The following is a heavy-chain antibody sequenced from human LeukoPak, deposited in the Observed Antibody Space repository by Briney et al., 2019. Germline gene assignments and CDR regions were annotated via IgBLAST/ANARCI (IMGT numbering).Heavy chain of an antibody. D-gene: IGHD3-16*01. CDR3: ARVGDEVAYTRGYLDY. V-gene: IGHV3-48*03. Sequence: GGSLRLSCAASGFTFSSYEMNWVRQAPGKGLEWVSYISSSGSTIYYADSVKGRFTISRDTSKNTLYLQMNSLRVEDTAVYYCARVGDEVAYTRGYLDYWGQGTLVTVSS. CDR1: GFTFSSYE. CDR2: ISSSGSTI. J-gene: IGHJ4*02.